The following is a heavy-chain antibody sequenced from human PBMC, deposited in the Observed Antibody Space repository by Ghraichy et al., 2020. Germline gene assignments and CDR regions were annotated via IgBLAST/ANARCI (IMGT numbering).Heavy chain of an antibody. D-gene: IGHD3-10*01. CDR3: ARRSGSGNLFHY. CDR1: GGSMRSGEYY. V-gene: IGHV4-39*01. Sequence: SETLSLTCTVSGGSMRSGEYYWAWIRQPPGKGLEWIGSIDYGGDTYYDPSVKSRVTISVDTSKNQFSLKLISVTAADTAMYYCARRSGSGNLFHYWGQGNLVTVSS. J-gene: IGHJ4*02. CDR2: IDYGGDT.